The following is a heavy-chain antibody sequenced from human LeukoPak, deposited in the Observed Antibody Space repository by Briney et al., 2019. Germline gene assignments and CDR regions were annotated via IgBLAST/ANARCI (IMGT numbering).Heavy chain of an antibody. J-gene: IGHJ4*02. V-gene: IGHV4-59*01. Sequence: SETLSLTCTVSGGSISSYYWSWIRQPPGKGLEWIGYIYYSGSTNYNPSLKSRVTISVDTSKNQFSLKLSSVTAGDTAVYYCARESPPFFYWGQGTLVTVSS. CDR3: ARESPPFFY. CDR2: IYYSGST. CDR1: GGSISSYY. D-gene: IGHD3-16*01.